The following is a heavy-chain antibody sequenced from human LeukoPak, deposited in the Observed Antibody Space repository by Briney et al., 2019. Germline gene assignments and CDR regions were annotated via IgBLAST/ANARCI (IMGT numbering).Heavy chain of an antibody. CDR1: GFTFSSYV. V-gene: IGHV3-33*01. CDR3: ARNLLSTVTTNMGF. Sequence: GRSLRLSCAASGFTFSSYVMPWVRQAPGKGLEWVAVIWYDGSNKYYADSVKGRFTISRDNSKNTLYLQMNSLRAEDTAVYYCARNLLSTVTTNMGFWGQGTLVTVSS. CDR2: IWYDGSNK. J-gene: IGHJ4*02. D-gene: IGHD4-17*01.